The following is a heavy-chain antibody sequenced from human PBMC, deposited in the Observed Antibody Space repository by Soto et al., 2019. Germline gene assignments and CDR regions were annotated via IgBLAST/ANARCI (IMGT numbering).Heavy chain of an antibody. V-gene: IGHV3-64D*06. CDR2: ISGSGGST. CDR3: VKGEYYYDGSAYYPFDY. CDR1: GGNFSTYM. Sequence: GGSMRLSCAAAGGNFSTYMMNWVRQTQGKGLEWVSPISGSGGSTYYADSVKGRFTISRDNSKNTAYLQMSSLRPEDTAVYYCVKGEYYYDGSAYYPFDYWGQGRMVTVSS. D-gene: IGHD3-22*01. J-gene: IGHJ4*02.